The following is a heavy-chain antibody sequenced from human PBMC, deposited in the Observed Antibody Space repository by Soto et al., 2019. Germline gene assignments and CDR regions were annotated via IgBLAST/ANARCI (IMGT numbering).Heavy chain of an antibody. Sequence: QVQLVESGGGVVQPGRSLRRSCAVSGFTVSTYGMHWVRQAPGTGLEWVAVISRDGGTKYYADSVKGRFTISRDNSRNTLVREINSMRSDEMAVYYCTGEVASGYWGQGTLVTVSS. CDR1: GFTVSTYG. J-gene: IGHJ4*02. V-gene: IGHV3-30*03. CDR3: TGEVASGY. CDR2: ISRDGGTK. D-gene: IGHD2-21*01.